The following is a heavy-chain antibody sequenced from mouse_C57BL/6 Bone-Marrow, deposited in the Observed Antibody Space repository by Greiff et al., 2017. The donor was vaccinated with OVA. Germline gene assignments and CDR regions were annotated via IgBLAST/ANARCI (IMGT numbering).Heavy chain of an antibody. D-gene: IGHD1-1*01. CDR1: GYTFTSYW. CDR3: VLLRWYFDV. V-gene: IGHV1-59*01. J-gene: IGHJ1*03. CDR2: IDPSDSYT. Sequence: QVQLQQPGAELVRPGTSVKLSCKASGYTFTSYWMHWVKQRPGQGLEWIGVIDPSDSYTNYNQKFKGKATLTVDTSSSTAYMQLSSLTSEDSAVYHCVLLRWYFDVWGTGTTVTVSS.